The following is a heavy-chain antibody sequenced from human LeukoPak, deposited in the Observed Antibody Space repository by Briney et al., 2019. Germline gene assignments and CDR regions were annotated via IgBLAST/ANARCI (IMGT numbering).Heavy chain of an antibody. Sequence: MSSETLSLTCTVSGGSISSYYWSWIRQPPGKGLEWIGEINHSGSTNYNPSLKSRVTISVDTSKNQFSLKLGSVTAADTAVYYCARHMITMVRGGGWFDPWGQGTLVTVSS. J-gene: IGHJ5*02. D-gene: IGHD3-10*01. CDR1: GGSISSYY. CDR3: ARHMITMVRGGGWFDP. V-gene: IGHV4-34*01. CDR2: INHSGST.